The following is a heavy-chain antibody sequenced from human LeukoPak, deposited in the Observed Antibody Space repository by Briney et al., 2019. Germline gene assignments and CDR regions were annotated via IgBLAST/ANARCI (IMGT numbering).Heavy chain of an antibody. CDR2: ISSSSYI. V-gene: IGHV3-21*01. Sequence: GGSLRLSCAASGFTFSSYSMNWVRQAPGKGLEWVSSISSSSYIHYADSMKGRFTISRDNAKNSLYLQMSSLRAEDTAVYYCARDLDIVVVPASWFDPWGQGTLVTVSS. CDR1: GFTFSSYS. CDR3: ARDLDIVVVPASWFDP. J-gene: IGHJ5*02. D-gene: IGHD2-2*03.